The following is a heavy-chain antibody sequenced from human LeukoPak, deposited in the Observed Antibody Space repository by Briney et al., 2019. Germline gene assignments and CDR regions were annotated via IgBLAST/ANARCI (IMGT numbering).Heavy chain of an antibody. V-gene: IGHV3-23*01. J-gene: IGHJ4*02. CDR2: ISGSGGST. CDR3: ARARGTVVVTASDY. CDR1: GFTFSSYA. Sequence: PGGSLRLSCAASGFTFSSYAMSWVRQAPGKGLEWVSAISGSGGSTYYAGSVKGRFTISRDNSKNTLYLQMNSLRAGDTAVYYCARARGTVVVTASDYWGQGTLVTVSS. D-gene: IGHD2-21*02.